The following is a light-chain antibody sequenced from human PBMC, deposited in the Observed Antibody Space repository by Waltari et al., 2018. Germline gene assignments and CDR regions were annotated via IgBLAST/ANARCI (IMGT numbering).Light chain of an antibody. CDR3: TSYTSSSTWV. CDR1: SSDVGAYNH. CDR2: GVA. Sequence: QSALTQPASVSGFPGQSITISCTGASSDVGAYNHVSWYQQHPGKVPKLMIYGVANRPSGVSNRFSGSKSGNTASLTISGLQAEDEADYYCTSYTSSSTWVFGGGTKLTVL. J-gene: IGLJ3*02. V-gene: IGLV2-14*03.